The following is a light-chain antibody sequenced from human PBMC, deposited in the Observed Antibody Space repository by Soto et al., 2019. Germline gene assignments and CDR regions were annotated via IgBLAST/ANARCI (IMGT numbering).Light chain of an antibody. CDR1: RATSTW. V-gene: IGKV1-5*03. Sequence: DIQMPQYHPTPSASLGDRVTITCQDSRATSTWLAWYQQKPGQGPNHLDHKASSLESGVPSRFSGSGAGTEFNLTITGLQHYGCATYYYEQYNSYSALTFGGGTQVDI. J-gene: IGKJ4*01. CDR2: KAS. CDR3: EQYNSYSALT.